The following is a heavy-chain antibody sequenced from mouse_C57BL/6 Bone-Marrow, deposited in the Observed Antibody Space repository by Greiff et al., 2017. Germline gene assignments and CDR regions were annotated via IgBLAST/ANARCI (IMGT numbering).Heavy chain of an antibody. V-gene: IGHV1-26*01. CDR1: GYTFTDYY. CDR2: INPNNGGT. CDR3: ARGATDYAMDY. J-gene: IGHJ4*01. D-gene: IGHD3-1*01. Sequence: EVQLQQSGPELVKPGASVKISCKASGYTFTDYYMNWVKQSHGKSLEWIGDINPNNGGTSYNQKFKGKATLTVDTSSSTAYMELRSLTSEDSAVYYCARGATDYAMDYWGQGTSVTVSS.